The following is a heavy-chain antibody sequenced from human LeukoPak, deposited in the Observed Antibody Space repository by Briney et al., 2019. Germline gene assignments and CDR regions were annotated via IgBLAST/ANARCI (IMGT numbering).Heavy chain of an antibody. CDR3: ARDQSSGYNWFAP. CDR1: SGSISSPLHY. D-gene: IGHD6-19*01. Sequence: PSETLSLTCSVSSGSISSPLHYWGWIRQPPGKGLEWIGSIFYTGSTYYNPSLKSRVTMSVDTSKNQFSLKVTSVTAADTAVYYCARDQSSGYNWFAPWGQGTLVTVSS. J-gene: IGHJ5*02. CDR2: IFYTGST. V-gene: IGHV4-39*07.